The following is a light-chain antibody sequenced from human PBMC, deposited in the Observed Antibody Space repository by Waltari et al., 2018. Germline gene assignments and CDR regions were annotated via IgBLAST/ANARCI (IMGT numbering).Light chain of an antibody. CDR3: QQYYSIPPT. V-gene: IGKV4-1*01. CDR1: QSVVYSSNNRNY. CDR2: WAS. J-gene: IGKJ1*01. Sequence: DIVMTQSPDPLAVSLGERAPYNCKSSQSVVYSSNNRNYLAWYQQKPGQPPKLLIYWASTRESGVPDRFSGSGSGTEFTLTISSLQAEDVAVYYCQQYYSIPPTFGQGTKVEIK.